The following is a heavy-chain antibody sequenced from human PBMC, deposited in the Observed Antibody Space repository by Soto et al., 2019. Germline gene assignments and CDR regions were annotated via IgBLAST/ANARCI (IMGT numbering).Heavy chain of an antibody. J-gene: IGHJ4*02. CDR1: GFTLSSYA. Sequence: GGSLRLSCAASGFTLSSYAMSWVRQAPGKGLEWVSAISGSGGSTYYADSVKGRFTISRDNSKNTLYLQMNSLRAEDTAVYYCAKDLVVEQHSHFDYWGQGTLVTVSS. D-gene: IGHD2-15*01. CDR2: ISGSGGST. V-gene: IGHV3-23*01. CDR3: AKDLVVEQHSHFDY.